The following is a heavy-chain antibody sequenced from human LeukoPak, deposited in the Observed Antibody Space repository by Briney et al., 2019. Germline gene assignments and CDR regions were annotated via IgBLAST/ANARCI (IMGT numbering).Heavy chain of an antibody. V-gene: IGHV4-38-2*01. CDR2: IYHSGST. CDR3: ASTLPVYYYDSSGYYYDY. CDR1: GYSISSGYY. J-gene: IGHJ4*02. D-gene: IGHD3-22*01. Sequence: SETLSLTCAVSGYSISSGYYWGWIRQSPGKGLEWIGSIYHSGSTYYNPSLKSRVTISVDTSKNQFSLKLSSVTAADTTVYYYASTLPVYYYDSSGYYYDYWGQGTLVTVSS.